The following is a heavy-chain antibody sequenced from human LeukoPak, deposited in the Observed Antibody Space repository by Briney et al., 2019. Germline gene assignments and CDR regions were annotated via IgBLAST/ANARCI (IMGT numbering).Heavy chain of an antibody. CDR3: AREEWSGTNWFDP. D-gene: IGHD3-3*01. J-gene: IGHJ5*02. CDR2: IYYSGST. V-gene: IGHV4-59*01. Sequence: SETLSLTCTVSGGSISSYYWSWLRQPPGKGLEWIGYIYYSGSTNYNPSLKSRVTISVDTSKNQFSLKLSSVTAADTAVYYCAREEWSGTNWFDPWGQGTLVTVSS. CDR1: GGSISSYY.